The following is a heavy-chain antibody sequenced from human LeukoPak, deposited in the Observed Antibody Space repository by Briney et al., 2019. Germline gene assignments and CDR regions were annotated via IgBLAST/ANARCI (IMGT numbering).Heavy chain of an antibody. V-gene: IGHV4-39*01. J-gene: IGHJ4*02. CDR3: ARQLGYCSSTSCYADKVDY. D-gene: IGHD2-2*01. Sequence: SETPSLTCTVSGGSISSSSYYWGWIRQPPGKGLEWIGSIYYSGSTYYNPSLKSRVTISVDTSKNQFSLKPSSVTAADTAVYYCARQLGYCSSTSCYADKVDYWGQGTLVTVSS. CDR1: GGSISSSSYY. CDR2: IYYSGST.